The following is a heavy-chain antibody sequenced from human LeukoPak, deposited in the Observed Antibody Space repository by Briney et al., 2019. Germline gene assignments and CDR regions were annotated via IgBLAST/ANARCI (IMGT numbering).Heavy chain of an antibody. V-gene: IGHV4-59*11. J-gene: IGHJ4*02. D-gene: IGHD3-3*01. CDR3: PRSPNFGVVIIGYFDS. Sequence: SETLSLTCTVSGGSISNHYWSWIRQPPGKGLEWIGYIYYSGSTSYNPSLKSRVTISLDTSRNQFSLRLSSLPAADTPVYYSPRSPNFGVVIIGYFDSWGQGTLVTVSS. CDR1: GGSISNHY. CDR2: IYYSGST.